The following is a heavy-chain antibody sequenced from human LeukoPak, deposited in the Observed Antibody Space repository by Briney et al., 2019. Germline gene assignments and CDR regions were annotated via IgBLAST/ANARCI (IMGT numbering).Heavy chain of an antibody. CDR1: GGSISSYY. CDR2: IYYSGST. CDR3: ARHGRNDGFDY. Sequence: SETLSLTRTVSGGSISSYYWSWIRQPPGKGLEWIGYIYYSGSTNYNPSLKSRVTISVDTSKNQFSLKLSSVTAADTAVYYCARHGRNDGFDYWGQGTLVTVSS. J-gene: IGHJ4*02. V-gene: IGHV4-59*08. D-gene: IGHD1-1*01.